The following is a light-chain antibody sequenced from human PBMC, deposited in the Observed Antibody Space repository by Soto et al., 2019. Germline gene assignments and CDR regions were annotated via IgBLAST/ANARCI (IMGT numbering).Light chain of an antibody. J-gene: IGLJ1*01. Sequence: QSALTQPASVSGSPGQSITISCTGTSSDVGGYNYVSWYQQHPGKAPKLIIFEVSYRPSGISNRFSASKSGDTASLTISGLQADDEADYYCSLYTNSSTYVFGTGTKVT. CDR2: EVS. CDR3: SLYTNSSTYV. CDR1: SSDVGGYNY. V-gene: IGLV2-14*01.